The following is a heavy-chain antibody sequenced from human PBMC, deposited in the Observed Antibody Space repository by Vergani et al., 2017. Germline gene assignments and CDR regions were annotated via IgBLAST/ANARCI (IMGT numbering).Heavy chain of an antibody. D-gene: IGHD6-19*01. Sequence: EVQLVQSGAEVKQPGESLKISCKGSGYSFTSYWIGWVRQMPGKGLEWMGIIYPGDSDTRYSPSFQVQVTISADKSISTAYLQWSSLKASDTAMYYCATAPASGWYSLYFQHWGQGTLVTVSS. V-gene: IGHV5-51*01. CDR1: GYSFTSYW. J-gene: IGHJ1*01. CDR2: IYPGDSDT. CDR3: ATAPASGWYSLYFQH.